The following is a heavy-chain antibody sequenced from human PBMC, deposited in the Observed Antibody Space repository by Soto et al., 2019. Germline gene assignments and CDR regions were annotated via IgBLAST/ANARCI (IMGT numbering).Heavy chain of an antibody. CDR1: GFTFSSYG. V-gene: IGHV3-33*01. Sequence: GGSLRLSCAASGFTFSSYGMHWVRQAPGKGLEWVAVIWYDGSNKYYADSVKGRFTISRDNSKNTLYLQMNSLRAEDTAVYYCARGGVEYDILTYGMDVWGQGTTVTVSS. D-gene: IGHD3-9*01. CDR2: IWYDGSNK. J-gene: IGHJ6*02. CDR3: ARGGVEYDILTYGMDV.